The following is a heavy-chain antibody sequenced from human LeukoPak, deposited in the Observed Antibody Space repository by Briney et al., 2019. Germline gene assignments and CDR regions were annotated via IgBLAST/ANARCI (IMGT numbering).Heavy chain of an antibody. J-gene: IGHJ4*02. CDR2: ISYDGSNK. CDR1: GFTFSSYA. D-gene: IGHD2/OR15-2a*01. CDR3: ARDWDSTLDY. Sequence: PGGSLRLSCAASGFTFSSYAMHWVRQAPGKGLEWVAVISYDGSNKYYADSVKGRFTISRDNSKNTLYLQMNSLSAEDTAVYYCARDWDSTLDYRGQGTLVTVSS. V-gene: IGHV3-30*01.